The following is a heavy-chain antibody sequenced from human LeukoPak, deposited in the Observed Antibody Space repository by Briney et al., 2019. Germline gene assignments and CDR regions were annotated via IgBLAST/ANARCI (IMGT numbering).Heavy chain of an antibody. CDR1: GYTFTSYY. V-gene: IGHV1-46*01. CDR2: INPSGGST. CDR3: ARGTATYYFDY. J-gene: IGHJ4*02. Sequence: ASVKVSCKASGYTFTSYYTHWVRQAPGQGLEWMGIINPSGGSTSYAQKFQGRITMTRDTSTSTVYMELSSLRSEDTAVYYCARGTATYYFDYWGQGTLVTVSS. D-gene: IGHD2-21*02.